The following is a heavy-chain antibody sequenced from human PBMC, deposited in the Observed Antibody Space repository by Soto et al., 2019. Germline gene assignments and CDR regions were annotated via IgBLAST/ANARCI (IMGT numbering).Heavy chain of an antibody. CDR1: GFTFSSYG. J-gene: IGHJ4*02. V-gene: IGHV3-33*01. CDR2: IWYDGSNK. D-gene: IGHD3-3*01. Sequence: GGSLRLSCAASGFTFSSYGMHWVRQAPGKGLEWVAVIWYDGSNKYYADSVKGRFTISRDNSKNTLYLQMNSLRAEDTVVYYCARAEKSYYDFWSGYYHFDYWGQGTLVTVSS. CDR3: ARAEKSYYDFWSGYYHFDY.